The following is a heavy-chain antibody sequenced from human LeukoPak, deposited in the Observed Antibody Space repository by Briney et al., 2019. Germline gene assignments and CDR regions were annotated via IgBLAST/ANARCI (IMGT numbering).Heavy chain of an antibody. CDR2: ISAYSGNT. J-gene: IGHJ4*02. CDR1: GYTFIRYG. Sequence: ASVKVSCKASGYTFIRYGISWVRQAPGQGLEWMGWISAYSGNTNYAQNFQDRVTMTTDTSTNTAYMEVRGLTSDDTAVYFCARALRDYSSSWFSDFWGQGTLVTVSS. V-gene: IGHV1-18*01. D-gene: IGHD6-13*01. CDR3: ARALRDYSSSWFSDF.